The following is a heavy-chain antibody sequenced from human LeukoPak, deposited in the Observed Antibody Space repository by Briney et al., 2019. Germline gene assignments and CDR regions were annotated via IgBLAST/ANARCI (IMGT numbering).Heavy chain of an antibody. D-gene: IGHD5/OR15-5a*01. CDR1: GFTFSSYW. Sequence: PGGSLRLSCAASGFTFSSYWMSWVRQAPGKGLEWVAFIRYDGSNKYYADSVKGRFTISRDNSKNTLYLQMNSLRAEDTAVYYCAKLMSYVYPTPIDYWGQGTLVTVSS. V-gene: IGHV3-30*02. J-gene: IGHJ4*02. CDR3: AKLMSYVYPTPIDY. CDR2: IRYDGSNK.